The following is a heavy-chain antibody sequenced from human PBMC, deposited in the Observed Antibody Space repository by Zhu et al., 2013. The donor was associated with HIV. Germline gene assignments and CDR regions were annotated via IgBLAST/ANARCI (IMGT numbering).Heavy chain of an antibody. Sequence: QVQLVQSGAEVKKPGSSVKVSCKASGGTFSSYAISWVRQAPGQGLEWMGGIIPIFGTANYAQKFQGRVTITADESTSTAYMELSSLRSEDTAVYYCARVRRGPPGPYTAMVNGMDVWGQGTTVTVSS. CDR2: IIPIFGTA. D-gene: IGHD5-18*01. V-gene: IGHV1-69*01. CDR1: GGTFSSYA. CDR3: ARVRRGPPGPYTAMVNGMDV. J-gene: IGHJ6*02.